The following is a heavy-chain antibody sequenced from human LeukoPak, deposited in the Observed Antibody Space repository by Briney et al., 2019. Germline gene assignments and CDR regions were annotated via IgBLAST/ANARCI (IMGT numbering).Heavy chain of an antibody. CDR3: ARDSGNFHYDMDV. CDR1: GYSFNSHH. D-gene: IGHD3-10*01. V-gene: IGHV1-46*02. J-gene: IGHJ6*02. CDR2: KFSHDGTT. Sequence: ASVKVSCKTSGYSFNSHHVHWVRQAPGQGLEWMGVKFSHDGTTSYTQNFQGRLTMTRDTSTSTVYMELSRLRSEDTAVYYCARDSGNFHYDMDVWGQGTTVIVSS.